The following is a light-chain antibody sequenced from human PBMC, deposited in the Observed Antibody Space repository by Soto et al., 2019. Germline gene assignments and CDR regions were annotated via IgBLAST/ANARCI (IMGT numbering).Light chain of an antibody. J-gene: IGKJ1*01. Sequence: EIVMTQSPDTLSVSPGEGGTLSCRASQSLSRNVAWYQQKPGQAPRLLIYGGSTRVTGIPARFSGSGSGTEFTLTISSLQSEDFGVYYCQQYNNWTPVRTFGQGTKVEIK. CDR2: GGS. CDR1: QSLSRN. CDR3: QQYNNWTPVRT. V-gene: IGKV3-15*01.